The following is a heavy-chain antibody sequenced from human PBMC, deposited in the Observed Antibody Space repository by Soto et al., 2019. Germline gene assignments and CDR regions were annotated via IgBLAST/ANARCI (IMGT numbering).Heavy chain of an antibody. CDR1: GYTFTSYA. J-gene: IGHJ4*02. V-gene: IGHV1-3*01. D-gene: IGHD5-12*01. Sequence: QVQLVQSGAEVKKPGASVKVSCKASGYTFTSYAMHWVRQAPGQRLEWMGWINAGNGNTKYSQKFQGRVTITRDTSASTAYMELSSLRSEDTAVYYCARGRTGYEYFDSWGQGTLVTVSS. CDR2: INAGNGNT. CDR3: ARGRTGYEYFDS.